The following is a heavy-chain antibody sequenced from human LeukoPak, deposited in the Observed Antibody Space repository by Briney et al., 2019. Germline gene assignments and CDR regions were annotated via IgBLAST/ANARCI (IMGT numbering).Heavy chain of an antibody. J-gene: IGHJ4*02. CDR3: AKDSGLYGSGSYAY. CDR2: ISGTGGST. Sequence: GGSLRLSCAASEFTFSSYAMSWVRQAPGKGLEWVSGISGTGGSTHYADSVKGRFTISRDNSKNTLYLQMSTLRAEDTAVYFRAKDSGLYGSGSYAYWGQGTLVTVSS. V-gene: IGHV3-23*01. CDR1: EFTFSSYA. D-gene: IGHD3-10*01.